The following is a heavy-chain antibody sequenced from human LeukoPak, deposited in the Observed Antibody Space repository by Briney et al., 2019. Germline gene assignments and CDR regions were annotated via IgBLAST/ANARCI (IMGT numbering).Heavy chain of an antibody. D-gene: IGHD2-15*01. CDR1: GYTFTSYG. J-gene: IGHJ4*02. V-gene: IGHV1-18*01. CDR3: ARQSARYCSGGSCYDDY. CDR2: ISAYNGNT. Sequence: ASVTVSCKASGYTFTSYGISWVRQAPGQGLEWMGWISAYNGNTNYAQKLQGRVTMTTDTSTSTAYMELRSLRSDDTAVYYCARQSARYCSGGSCYDDYWGQGTLVTVSS.